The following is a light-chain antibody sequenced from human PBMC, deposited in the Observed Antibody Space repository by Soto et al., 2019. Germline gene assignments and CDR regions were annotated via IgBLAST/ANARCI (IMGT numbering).Light chain of an antibody. V-gene: IGKV3-15*01. CDR3: QQYSNWPSLT. CDR1: QSVTSN. J-gene: IGKJ4*01. Sequence: EIVMTQFPATLSVSPGERGTLSCRASQSVTSNLAWYQQKPGQAPRLLIYGASTRATGIPARFSGSGSGTEFTLTISSLQSEDFAVYYCQQYSNWPSLTFGGGTKVDIK. CDR2: GAS.